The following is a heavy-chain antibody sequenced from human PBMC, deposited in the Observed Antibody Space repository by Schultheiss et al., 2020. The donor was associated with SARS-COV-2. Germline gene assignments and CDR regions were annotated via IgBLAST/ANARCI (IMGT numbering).Heavy chain of an antibody. V-gene: IGHV3-21*01. J-gene: IGHJ6*02. CDR1: GFTFSDYF. CDR2: ISLSSTYI. D-gene: IGHD5-12*01. Sequence: GGSLRLSCTASGFTFSDYFMHWLRQAPGKGLEWVSSISLSSTYIYYADSVKGRFTISRDNSKNTLYLQMNSLRAEDTAVYYCARVVAGRYYYGMDVWGQGTTVTVSS. CDR3: ARVVAGRYYYGMDV.